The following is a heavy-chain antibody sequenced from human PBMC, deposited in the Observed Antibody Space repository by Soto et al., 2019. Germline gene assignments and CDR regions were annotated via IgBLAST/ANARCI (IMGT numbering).Heavy chain of an antibody. CDR3: ARIKRRDHYDFWSGAFDY. CDR1: GGSVSSSSYY. Sequence: ETLSLTCTVSGGSVSSSSYYWGWVRQPPGKGLEWIGYIYYSGSTNYNPSLKSRVTISVDTSKNQFSLKLSSVTAADTAVYYCARIKRRDHYDFWSGAFDYWGQGTLVTVSS. V-gene: IGHV4-61*05. D-gene: IGHD3-3*01. J-gene: IGHJ4*02. CDR2: IYYSGST.